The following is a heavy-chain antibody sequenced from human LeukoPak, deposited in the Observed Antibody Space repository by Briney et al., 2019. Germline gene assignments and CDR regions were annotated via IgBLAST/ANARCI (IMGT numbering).Heavy chain of an antibody. CDR1: GVSISSCSYY. J-gene: IGHJ5*02. V-gene: IGHV4-39*01. CDR2: IYYSGST. CDR3: AGQGGVDTAMVIPPEVVGYLNTWFDP. D-gene: IGHD5-18*01. Sequence: SETLSLSCTVSGVSISSCSYYWVWIRPPPGKGREWVGSIYYSGSTYSNPSLKSRVTISVATSKNQFSLKLSSVTAADTAVNYCAGQGGVDTAMVIPPEVVGYLNTWFDPGGQGTLVTVSS.